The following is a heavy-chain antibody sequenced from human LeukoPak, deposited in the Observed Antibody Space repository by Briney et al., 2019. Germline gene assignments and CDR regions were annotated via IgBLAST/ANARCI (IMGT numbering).Heavy chain of an antibody. CDR3: ARIRSSGFYYFDY. CDR2: IYYSGST. J-gene: IGHJ4*02. Sequence: SETLSLTCAVSGGSISSNSYYWGWIRQPPGKGLEWIGSIYYSGSTYYNPSLKSRVTMSVDTSKNQFSLKLSSVTAADTAVYYCARIRSSGFYYFDYWGQGTLVTVSS. V-gene: IGHV4-39*07. D-gene: IGHD3-22*01. CDR1: GGSISSNSYY.